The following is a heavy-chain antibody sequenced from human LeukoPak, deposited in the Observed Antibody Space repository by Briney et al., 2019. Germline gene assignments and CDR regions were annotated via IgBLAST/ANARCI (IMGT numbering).Heavy chain of an antibody. CDR3: ARFGPTYDFWSGYDY. CDR2: IYYSGST. V-gene: IGHV4-39*07. CDR1: GGSISSSNYY. D-gene: IGHD3-3*01. Sequence: SETLSLTCTVSGGSISSSNYYWGWIRQPPGKGLEWIGSIYYSGSTYYNPSLKSRVTISVDTSKNQFSLKLSSVTAADTAVYYCARFGPTYDFWSGYDYWGQGTLVTVSS. J-gene: IGHJ4*02.